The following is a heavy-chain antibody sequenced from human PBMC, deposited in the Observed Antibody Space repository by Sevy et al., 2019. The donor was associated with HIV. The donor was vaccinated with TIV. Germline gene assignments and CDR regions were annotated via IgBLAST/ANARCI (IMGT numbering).Heavy chain of an antibody. CDR2: ISGSSGLT. D-gene: IGHD4-17*01. Sequence: GGSLRLSCAASGFSFMPYAMSWVRQAPGKGLEWVSGISGSSGLTCYADSVKGRFTISRDIAKNTLHLQMNSLRAEDTAVYYCARDLEFYDYGDYGPAFMPDYWGQGTLVTVSS. CDR3: ARDLEFYDYGDYGPAFMPDY. J-gene: IGHJ4*02. CDR1: GFSFMPYA. V-gene: IGHV3-23*01.